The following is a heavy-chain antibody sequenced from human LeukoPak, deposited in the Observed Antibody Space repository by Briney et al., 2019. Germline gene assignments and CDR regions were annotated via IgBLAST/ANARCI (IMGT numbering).Heavy chain of an antibody. CDR1: GFTFSSFS. Sequence: GGSLRLSCAASGFTFSSFSMNWVRQAPGKGLEWVSYISSSSRTIYYADSVKGRFTISRDNAKNSLYLQMNSLRAEDTAVYYCAGTNYYDTGNYYSSFDYWGQGTLVTVSS. D-gene: IGHD3-22*01. V-gene: IGHV3-48*01. CDR2: ISSSSRTI. J-gene: IGHJ4*02. CDR3: AGTNYYDTGNYYSSFDY.